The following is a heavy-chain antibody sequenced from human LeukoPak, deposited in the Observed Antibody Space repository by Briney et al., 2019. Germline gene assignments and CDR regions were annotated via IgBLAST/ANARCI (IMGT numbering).Heavy chain of an antibody. V-gene: IGHV3-48*01. J-gene: IGHJ4*02. Sequence: GGSLRLSCAASGFTFSSYSMNWVRQAPGKGLEWVLYISSSSSTIYYADSVKGRFTISRDNAKNSLYLQMNSLRAEDTAVYYCARDIVDTAMVFFDYWGQGTLVTVSS. CDR2: ISSSSSTI. D-gene: IGHD5-18*01. CDR3: ARDIVDTAMVFFDY. CDR1: GFTFSSYS.